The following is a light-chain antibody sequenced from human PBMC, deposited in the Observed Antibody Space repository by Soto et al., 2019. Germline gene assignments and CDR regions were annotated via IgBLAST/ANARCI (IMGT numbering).Light chain of an antibody. Sequence: QSVLTQPPSASGSPGQSVTISCTGTSSDVGGYNYVSWYQQHPGKAPKLMIYEVSKRPSGVPDRFSGSKSGNTASLTVSGLQAEDEADYYCSSYAGSNNFEWVVFGGGTKLTVL. CDR1: SSDVGGYNY. J-gene: IGLJ2*01. CDR2: EVS. V-gene: IGLV2-8*01. CDR3: SSYAGSNNFEWVV.